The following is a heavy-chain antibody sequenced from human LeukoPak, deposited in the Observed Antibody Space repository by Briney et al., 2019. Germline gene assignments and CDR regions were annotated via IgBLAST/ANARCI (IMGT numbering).Heavy chain of an antibody. CDR1: GYTFTSYD. Sequence: ASVKVSFKASGYTFTSYDINWVRQATGQGLEWMGWMNPNSGNTGYAQKFQGRVTMTRNTSISTAYMELSSLRSEDTAVYYSARGRSPYTMVRGVIGWFDPWGQGTLVTVSS. D-gene: IGHD3-10*01. J-gene: IGHJ5*02. V-gene: IGHV1-8*01. CDR3: ARGRSPYTMVRGVIGWFDP. CDR2: MNPNSGNT.